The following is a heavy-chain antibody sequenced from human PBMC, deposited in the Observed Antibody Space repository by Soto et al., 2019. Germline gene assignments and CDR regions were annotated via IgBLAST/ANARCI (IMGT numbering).Heavy chain of an antibody. CDR2: ISISSSDR. Sequence: VGSLRLSCAASGFTLRTYTMNWVRQAPGKGLEWVSSISISSSDRYYADSVRGRFTISRDNAKNALYLQMNSLRADDTAVYFCVRGMNPLFGGQGTLVTVSS. CDR1: GFTLRTYT. CDR3: VRGMNPLF. J-gene: IGHJ4*01. V-gene: IGHV3-21*06.